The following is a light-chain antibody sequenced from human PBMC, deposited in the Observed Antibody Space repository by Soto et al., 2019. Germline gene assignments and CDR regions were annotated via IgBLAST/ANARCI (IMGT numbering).Light chain of an antibody. J-gene: IGLJ1*01. CDR1: SSDVGGYDY. V-gene: IGLV2-8*01. Sequence: QSVLTQPASVSGSPGQSVTISCTGTSSDVGGYDYVSWYQQHPGTAPKLMLYEVNNRPSGVPDRSSGSKSGNTASLTVSGLQAEDEADYYCSSYGGNTLFVFGTGTRSPS. CDR2: EVN. CDR3: SSYGGNTLFV.